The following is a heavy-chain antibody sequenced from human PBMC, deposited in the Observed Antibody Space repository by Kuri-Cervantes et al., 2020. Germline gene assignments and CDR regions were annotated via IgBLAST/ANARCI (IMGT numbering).Heavy chain of an antibody. D-gene: IGHD2-2*01. CDR3: ARDQGCGSSTSCTRGYYYGMDV. Sequence: ASVKVSCKASGYTFTSYGISWARQAPGQGLEWMGWISAYNGNTNYAQKLQGRVTMTTDTSTSTAYMELRSLRSDDTAVYYCARDQGCGSSTSCTRGYYYGMDVWGQGTTVTVSS. CDR2: ISAYNGNT. J-gene: IGHJ6*02. CDR1: GYTFTSYG. V-gene: IGHV1-18*01.